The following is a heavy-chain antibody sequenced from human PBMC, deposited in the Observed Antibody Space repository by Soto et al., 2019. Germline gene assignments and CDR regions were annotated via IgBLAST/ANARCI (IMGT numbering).Heavy chain of an antibody. CDR3: ARDEYNNGRNWLNP. J-gene: IGHJ5*02. CDR2: ISTYNGNT. CDR1: GYTFSNSG. D-gene: IGHD2-8*01. V-gene: IGHV1-18*01. Sequence: QVQLVQSGPEVKKPGASVKVSCKASGYTFSNSGFSWMRQAPRQGLEWMGWISTYNGNTNYAQKFQGRLSMTTDTSTSTAFMELRTLRSDDTAVYYCARDEYNNGRNWLNPWGQGTLVTVTS.